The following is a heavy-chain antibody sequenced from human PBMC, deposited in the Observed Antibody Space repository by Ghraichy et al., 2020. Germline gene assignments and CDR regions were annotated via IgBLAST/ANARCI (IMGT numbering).Heavy chain of an antibody. CDR2: IYYSGST. J-gene: IGHJ4*02. CDR3: ARERVYDFWHYFDY. CDR1: GGSISSYY. V-gene: IGHV4-59*01. Sequence: SETLSLTCTVSGGSISSYYWSWIRQPPGKGLEWIGYIYYSGSTNYNPSLKSRVTISVDTSKNQFSLKLSSVTAADTAVYYCARERVYDFWHYFDYWGQGTLVTVSS. D-gene: IGHD3-3*01.